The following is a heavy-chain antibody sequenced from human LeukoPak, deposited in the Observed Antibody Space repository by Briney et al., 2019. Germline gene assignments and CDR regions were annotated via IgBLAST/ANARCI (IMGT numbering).Heavy chain of an antibody. D-gene: IGHD6-19*01. Sequence: SETLSLTCAVSGGSISSSNWWSWVRQPPGKGLEWIGEIYHSGSTNYNPSLKSRVTISVDKSKNQFSLKLSSVTAADTAVYYCARSEIIAVAGTYYYYGMDVWGQGTTVTVSS. V-gene: IGHV4-4*02. CDR1: GGSISSSNW. J-gene: IGHJ6*02. CDR3: ARSEIIAVAGTYYYYGMDV. CDR2: IYHSGST.